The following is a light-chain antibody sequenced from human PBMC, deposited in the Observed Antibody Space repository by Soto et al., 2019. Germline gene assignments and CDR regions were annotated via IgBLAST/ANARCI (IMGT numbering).Light chain of an antibody. CDR1: QSVSSY. CDR2: DAS. V-gene: IGKV3D-15*01. J-gene: IGKJ4*01. Sequence: EIVLTQSPGSPSLSPGERATLSSRASQSVSSYLAWYRQNPGQAPRLLIYDASNRATGIPARFSGSWSGTDFTLTISSLQSEDFAAYYCQQYNSWPLTFGGGTKVDI. CDR3: QQYNSWPLT.